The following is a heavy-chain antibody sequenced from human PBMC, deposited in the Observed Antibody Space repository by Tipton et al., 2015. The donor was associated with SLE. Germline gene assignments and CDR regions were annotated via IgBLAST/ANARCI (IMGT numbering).Heavy chain of an antibody. CDR3: ARDLSTVPAAPFDY. CDR1: GFTFSSYS. J-gene: IGHJ4*02. D-gene: IGHD2-2*01. V-gene: IGHV3-21*01. CDR2: ISSSSSYI. Sequence: GSLRLPCAASGFTFSSYSMNWVRQAPGKGLEWVSSISSSSSYIYYADSVKGRFTISRDNAKNSLYLQMNSLRAEDTAVYYCARDLSTVPAAPFDYWGQGTLVTVSS.